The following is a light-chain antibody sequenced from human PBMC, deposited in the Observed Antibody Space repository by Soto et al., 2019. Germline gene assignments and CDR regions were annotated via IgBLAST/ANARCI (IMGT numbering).Light chain of an antibody. CDR1: QSVKSSY. J-gene: IGKJ2*01. CDR2: GAS. V-gene: IGKV3-20*01. CDR3: PHYGSSPYT. Sequence: EIVLTQSPGTLSLSPGERATLSCRASQSVKSSYLAWYQQKLGQAPRLLIYGASSRATGIPHRCSGSGSGTALTRTTGSLELAGFAVDYCPHYGSSPYTCGQGAKLDSK.